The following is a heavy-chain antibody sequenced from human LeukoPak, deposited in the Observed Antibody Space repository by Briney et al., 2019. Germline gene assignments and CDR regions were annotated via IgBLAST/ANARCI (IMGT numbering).Heavy chain of an antibody. Sequence: SETLSLTCTVSGGSISSSSYYWGWIRQPPGKGLEWIGSIYYSGSTYYNPSLKSRVTISVDTPKNQFSLKLSSVTAADTAVYYCARDQAYYYDSSGYSFGDAFDIWGQGTMVTVSS. CDR2: IYYSGST. CDR1: GGSISSSSYY. CDR3: ARDQAYYYDSSGYSFGDAFDI. J-gene: IGHJ3*02. V-gene: IGHV4-39*07. D-gene: IGHD3-22*01.